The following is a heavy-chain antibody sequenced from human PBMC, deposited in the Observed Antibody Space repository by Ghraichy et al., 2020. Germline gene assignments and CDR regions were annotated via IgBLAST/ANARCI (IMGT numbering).Heavy chain of an antibody. CDR2: ISHNGGVS. CDR3: VNGAATTGSGGAFCL. J-gene: IGHJ3*01. D-gene: IGHD2-8*02. CDR1: GFTFSVSA. V-gene: IGHV3-64D*06. Sequence: GESLNISCSTSGFTFSVSAMHWVRQAPGKGLEHVSAISHNGGVSYYPDSLRGRFSISRHNSGNTLFLQMSSLRLEDSAVYYCVNGAATTGSGGAFCLWGQKTMFTVSS.